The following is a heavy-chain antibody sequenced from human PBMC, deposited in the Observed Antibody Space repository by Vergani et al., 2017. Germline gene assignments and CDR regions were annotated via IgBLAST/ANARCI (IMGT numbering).Heavy chain of an antibody. CDR3: ASYDILTGYYSYYYYYMDV. CDR2: ISSSSSTI. D-gene: IGHD3-9*01. V-gene: IGHV3-48*04. CDR1: GFTFSSYS. Sequence: EVQLVESGGGLVQPGGSLRLSCAASGFTFSSYSMNWVRQAPGKGLEWVSYISSSSSTIYYADSVKGRFTISRDNAKNSLYLQMNSLRAEDTAVYYCASYDILTGYYSYYYYYMDVWGKGP. J-gene: IGHJ6*03.